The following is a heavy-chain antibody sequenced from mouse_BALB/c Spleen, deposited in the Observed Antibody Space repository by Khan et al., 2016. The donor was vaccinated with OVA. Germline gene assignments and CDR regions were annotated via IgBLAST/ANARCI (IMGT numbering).Heavy chain of an antibody. J-gene: IGHJ2*01. CDR2: INPTSGYT. CDR1: GYTFTTYW. V-gene: IGHV1-7*01. Sequence: VQLQQSGAELAKPGASVKMSCKASGYTFTTYWMHWVKQRPGQGLEWIGYINPTSGYTDYTEKFKDRAILSADTSSSTAYMQLSSLTSEDSAVYYCTSWRIDYWGQGTTLTVSS. CDR3: TSWRIDY.